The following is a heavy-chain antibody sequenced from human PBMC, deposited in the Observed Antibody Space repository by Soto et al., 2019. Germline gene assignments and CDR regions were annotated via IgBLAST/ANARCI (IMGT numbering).Heavy chain of an antibody. J-gene: IGHJ3*02. Sequence: QSGGSLRLSCSASGFTFSSYAMHWVRQAPGKGLEWVAVISYDGSNKYYADSVKGRFTISRDNSKNTLYLQMNSLRAEDTAVYYCARESPYSSGWSDAFDIWGQGTMVTV. CDR3: ARESPYSSGWSDAFDI. CDR1: GFTFSSYA. CDR2: ISYDGSNK. V-gene: IGHV3-30-3*01. D-gene: IGHD6-19*01.